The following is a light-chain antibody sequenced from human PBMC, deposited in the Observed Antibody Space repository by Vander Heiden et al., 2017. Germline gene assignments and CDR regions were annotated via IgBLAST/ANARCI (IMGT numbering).Light chain of an antibody. J-gene: IGKJ1*01. V-gene: IGKV4-1*01. CDR3: QQYESTPWT. CDR2: WAS. Sequence: DIVMTQSPDSLAVSLGERATINCKSSQSVLYSSNNKNYLAWYQQKPGQPPKLLIYWASTRESGVPDRFRGSRSGTDFTLTISILQAEDMAVYYCQQYESTPWTFGQGTKVEI. CDR1: QSVLYSSNNKNY.